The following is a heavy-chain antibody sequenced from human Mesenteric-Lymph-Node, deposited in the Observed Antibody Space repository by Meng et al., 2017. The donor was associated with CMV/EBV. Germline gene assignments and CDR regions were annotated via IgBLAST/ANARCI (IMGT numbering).Heavy chain of an antibody. CDR2: ISSSSSYI. D-gene: IGHD3-3*01. Sequence: GGSLRLSCAASGFTFSSYSMNWVRQAPGKGLEWVSSISSSSSYIYYADSVKGRFTISRDNAKNSLYLQMNSLRAEDTAVYYCARDLGRYYDFWSGYLTGGYYYYGMDVWGQGTTVIVSS. CDR3: ARDLGRYYDFWSGYLTGGYYYYGMDV. CDR1: GFTFSSYS. V-gene: IGHV3-21*01. J-gene: IGHJ6*02.